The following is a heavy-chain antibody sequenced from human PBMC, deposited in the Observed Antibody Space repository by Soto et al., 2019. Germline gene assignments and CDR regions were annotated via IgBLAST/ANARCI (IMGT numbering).Heavy chain of an antibody. CDR2: IYHSGST. D-gene: IGHD2-15*01. CDR1: GGTISSSNW. V-gene: IGHV4-4*02. CDR3: ERGVVPVRTGWDKRRPLPWFAP. J-gene: IGHJ5*02. Sequence: SETLSLTCAVSGGTISSSNWWSRVSQTPGKGLEWIGEIYHSGSTNYNPSLKSRVTISVDKSKNQFSLKLSFLAAADTAVDYYERGVVPVRTGWDKRRPLPWFAPWGQGTLVTVSS.